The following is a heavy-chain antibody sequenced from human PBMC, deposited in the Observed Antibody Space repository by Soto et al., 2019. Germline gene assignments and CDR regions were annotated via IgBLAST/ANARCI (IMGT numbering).Heavy chain of an antibody. Sequence: ASVKVSCKASGGTFSSYAISWVRQAPGQGLEWMGGIIPIFGTANYAQKFQGRVTITADESTSTAYMELSSLRSEDTAVYYCARGSIFGVVITPGWFDPWGQGTLVTVSS. CDR2: IIPIFGTA. CDR3: ARGSIFGVVITPGWFDP. V-gene: IGHV1-69*13. J-gene: IGHJ5*02. CDR1: GGTFSSYA. D-gene: IGHD3-3*01.